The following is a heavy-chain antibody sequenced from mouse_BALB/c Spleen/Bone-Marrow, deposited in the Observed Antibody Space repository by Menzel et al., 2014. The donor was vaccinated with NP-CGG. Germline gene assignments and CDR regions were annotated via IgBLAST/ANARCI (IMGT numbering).Heavy chain of an antibody. V-gene: IGHV5-6*01. CDR1: GFTFSSHG. CDR3: ASAITTVVAEDAMDY. D-gene: IGHD1-1*01. Sequence: VQLKESGGDLVKPGGSLKLSCAASGFTFSSHGMSWVRQTPDKRLEWVATISSGGSYTYYPDSVKGRFTISRDNAKNTLYLQMSSLKSEDTAMYYCASAITTVVAEDAMDYWGQGTSVTVSS. J-gene: IGHJ4*01. CDR2: ISSGGSYT.